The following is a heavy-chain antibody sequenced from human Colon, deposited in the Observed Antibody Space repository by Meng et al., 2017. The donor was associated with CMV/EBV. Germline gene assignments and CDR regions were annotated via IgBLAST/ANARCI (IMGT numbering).Heavy chain of an antibody. J-gene: IGHJ4*02. CDR3: SKEADGNVGYASYDPYCDS. D-gene: IGHD3-16*01. Sequence: GGSLRLSCAASGITFDDYALHWVRQRPGQGLEWVSVISWKSGRLAYADSVKGRFTISRDNAKSSLFLQMNSLRPEDTAFYYWSKEADGNVGYASYDPYCDSWGQGTLVTVSS. CDR2: ISWKSGRL. CDR1: GITFDDYA. V-gene: IGHV3-9*01.